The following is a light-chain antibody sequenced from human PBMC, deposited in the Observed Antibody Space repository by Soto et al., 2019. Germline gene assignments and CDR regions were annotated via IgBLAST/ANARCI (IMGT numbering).Light chain of an antibody. V-gene: IGLV6-57*02. CDR2: EDN. Sequence: NFMLTQPHSVSASPGKTVTISCTGSSGSIASNYVQWYQQRPGSAPTTVIYEDNQRPSGVPDRFSGSIDSSSNSASLTISGLKTEDEADYYCQSYDSSNVVFGGGTKVT. J-gene: IGLJ2*01. CDR1: SGSIASNY. CDR3: QSYDSSNVV.